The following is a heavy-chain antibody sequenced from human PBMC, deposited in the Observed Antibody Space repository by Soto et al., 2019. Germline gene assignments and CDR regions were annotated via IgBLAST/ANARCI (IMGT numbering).Heavy chain of an antibody. CDR1: GGSISSGGYY. V-gene: IGHV4-31*03. CDR3: ARDPTPGRFLEWLSAWTT. D-gene: IGHD3-3*01. J-gene: IGHJ4*02. CDR2: IYYSGST. Sequence: QVQLQESGPGLAKPSQTLSLTCTVSGGSISSGGYYWSWIRQHPGKGLEWIGYIYYSGSTYYNPSLKSRVTISVDTSKNQFSLKLSSVTAADTAVYYCARDPTPGRFLEWLSAWTTWGQGTLVTVSS.